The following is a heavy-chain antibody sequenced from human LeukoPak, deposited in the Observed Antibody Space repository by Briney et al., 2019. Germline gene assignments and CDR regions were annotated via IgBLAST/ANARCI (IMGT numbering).Heavy chain of an antibody. Sequence: PGGSLRLSCAAPGFTFRSYGMHWVRQAPGKGLEGVAFIRYDGSNKYYADSVKGRFTISRDNSKNTLYLQMNSLRAEDTAVYYCAKIWFGESYYMDVWGKGTTVTVSS. J-gene: IGHJ6*03. CDR1: GFTFRSYG. V-gene: IGHV3-30*02. CDR2: IRYDGSNK. CDR3: AKIWFGESYYMDV. D-gene: IGHD3-10*01.